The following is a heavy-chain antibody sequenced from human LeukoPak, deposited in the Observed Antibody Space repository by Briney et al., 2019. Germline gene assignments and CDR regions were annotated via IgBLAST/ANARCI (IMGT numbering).Heavy chain of an antibody. Sequence: SETLSLTCAVYGGSFSDYYWSWIRQPPGKGLEWIGEINHSGSTNYNPSLKSRVTISLDTSKNQFSLKLSSVTAADTAVYYCARAPRGGSGSYSNGLDVWGQGTTVTVSS. V-gene: IGHV4-34*01. D-gene: IGHD3-10*01. J-gene: IGHJ6*02. CDR2: INHSGST. CDR1: GGSFSDYY. CDR3: ARAPRGGSGSYSNGLDV.